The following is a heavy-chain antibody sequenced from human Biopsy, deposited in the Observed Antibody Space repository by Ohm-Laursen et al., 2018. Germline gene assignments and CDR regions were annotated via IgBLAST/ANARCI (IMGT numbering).Heavy chain of an antibody. J-gene: IGHJ6*02. CDR2: INQSGST. CDR1: GESSSGYF. Sequence: TLSLTCAVNGESSSGYFWNWIRQPPGKGLEWIGEINQSGSTKYNPSLKRRATLSADSPNSQFSLRLTSVTAADTAIYYCARGSGYFKLDVWGQGTTVTVSS. CDR3: ARGSGYFKLDV. V-gene: IGHV4-34*01. D-gene: IGHD5-12*01.